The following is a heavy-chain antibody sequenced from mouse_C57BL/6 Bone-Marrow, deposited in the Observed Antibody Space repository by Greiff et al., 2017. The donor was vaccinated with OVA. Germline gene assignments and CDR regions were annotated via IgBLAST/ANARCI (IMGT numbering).Heavy chain of an antibody. CDR2: IYPGGGYP. CDR1: GYTFTNYW. Sequence: VQLQQSGAELVRPGTSVKMSCKASGYTFTNYWIGWAKQRPGHGLEWIGDIYPGGGYPNYNEKFKGKATLTADKSSSTAYMQFSSLTSEDSAIYYCAREGGGGYYAMDYWGQGTSVTVSS. CDR3: AREGGGGYYAMDY. J-gene: IGHJ4*01. V-gene: IGHV1-63*01.